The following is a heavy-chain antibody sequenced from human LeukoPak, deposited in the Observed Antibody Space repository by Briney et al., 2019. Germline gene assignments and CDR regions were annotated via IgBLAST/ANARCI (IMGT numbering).Heavy chain of an antibody. J-gene: IGHJ4*02. Sequence: GGSLRLSCAASGFTFSTYSMNWVRQAPGKGLEWVSSISSSSSYIYYADSVKGRFTISRDNAKNSLYLQMNSLRAEDTAVYYCARVRERTIFGVPPDYWGQGTLVTVSS. CDR2: ISSSSSYI. V-gene: IGHV3-21*01. CDR1: GFTFSTYS. D-gene: IGHD3-3*01. CDR3: ARVRERTIFGVPPDY.